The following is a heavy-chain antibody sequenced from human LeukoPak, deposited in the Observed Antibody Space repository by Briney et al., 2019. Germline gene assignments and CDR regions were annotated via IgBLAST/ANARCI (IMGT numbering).Heavy chain of an antibody. CDR2: ISSSSSYI. J-gene: IGHJ4*02. CDR3: TRTPTADWLPPG. V-gene: IGHV3-21*01. Sequence: GGSLRLSCVASGFTFSSYSMNWVRQAPGKGLEWVSSISSSSSYIYYADSVKGRFTISRDNAKNSLYLQMNSLRAEDTAVYYCTRTPTADWLPPGWGQGTLVTVSS. CDR1: GFTFSSYS. D-gene: IGHD3-9*01.